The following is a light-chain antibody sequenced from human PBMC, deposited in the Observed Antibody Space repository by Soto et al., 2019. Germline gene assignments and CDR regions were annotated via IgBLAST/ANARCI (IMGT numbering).Light chain of an antibody. CDR3: SSHTSGNTRV. CDR1: PGDVGGYDY. CDR2: EVT. V-gene: IGLV2-14*01. J-gene: IGLJ1*01. Sequence: QSVLTQPASVSGSPGQSITISCTGTPGDVGGYDYVSWYQQRPYRAPQLIIYEVTTRPSGISNRFSGSKSGNTAFLTIYGLQAEDEADYYCSSHTSGNTRVFGTGTKVTVL.